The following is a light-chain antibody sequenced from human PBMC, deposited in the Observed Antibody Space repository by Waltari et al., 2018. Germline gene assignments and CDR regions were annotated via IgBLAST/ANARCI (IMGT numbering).Light chain of an antibody. CDR1: QSISNW. CDR3: QQYNSYPGT. CDR2: KAS. V-gene: IGKV1-5*03. Sequence: DIQMTQSPSTLSASVGDRVTITCRASQSISNWLAWYQQKPGKAPNPVIYKASSLEGGVPSRFSGSGSGTEFTLTISSLQPDDFANYYCQQYNSYPGTFGQGTKVEIK. J-gene: IGKJ1*01.